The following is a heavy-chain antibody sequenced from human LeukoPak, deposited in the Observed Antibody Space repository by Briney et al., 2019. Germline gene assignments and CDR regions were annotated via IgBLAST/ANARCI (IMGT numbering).Heavy chain of an antibody. V-gene: IGHV3-21*01. J-gene: IGHJ3*02. CDR3: ARVFRPSLTVFIIRRAFDI. CDR1: GFTFSSYS. CDR2: VSTGSNYI. D-gene: IGHD3-3*01. Sequence: GGSLRLSCTASGFTFSSYSLNWVGQAPGKGLEGGASVSTGSNYIYYADSVKGRFTISRDNDKNSLYLKRKSRRDEDTDGYNGARVFRPSLTVFIIRRAFDIWRQGTMVTVSS.